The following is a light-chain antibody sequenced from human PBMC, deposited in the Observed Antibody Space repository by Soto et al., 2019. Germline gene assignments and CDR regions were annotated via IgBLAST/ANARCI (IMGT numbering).Light chain of an antibody. V-gene: IGLV1-47*01. J-gene: IGLJ1*01. CDR3: AAWDDSLSDFV. CDR1: SSSIGSNY. Sequence: QSVLTQPPSASGTPGQRVAISCSGSSSSIGSNYIYWYQQLPGTAPKLLIYRNNQRPSGVPDRFSGSKSGTSASLAISGLRSEDEADYYCAAWDDSLSDFVFGTGTKLTVL. CDR2: RNN.